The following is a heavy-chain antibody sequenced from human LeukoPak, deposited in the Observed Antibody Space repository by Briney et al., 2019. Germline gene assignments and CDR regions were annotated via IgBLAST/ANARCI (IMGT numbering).Heavy chain of an antibody. J-gene: IGHJ4*02. CDR2: INPSGGST. CDR3: ARAGDWYSSSWYYYFDY. V-gene: IGHV1-46*01. D-gene: IGHD6-13*01. Sequence: ASVKVSCKASGYTFTSYYMHWVRQAPGQGLEWMGIINPSGGSTSYTQKFQGRVTMTRDTSTSTVYMELSSLRSEDTAVYYCARAGDWYSSSWYYYFDYWGQGTLVTVSS. CDR1: GYTFTSYY.